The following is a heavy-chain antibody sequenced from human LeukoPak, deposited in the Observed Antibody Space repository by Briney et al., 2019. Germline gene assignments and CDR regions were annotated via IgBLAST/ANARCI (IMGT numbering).Heavy chain of an antibody. Sequence: ASVKVSCKASGGTFSSYAISWVRQAPGQGLEWMGGIIPIFGTANYAQKFQGRVTITADKSTSTAYMELSSLRSEDTAVYYCARAGNLYYGSGSPRSYFDCWGQGTLVTVSS. D-gene: IGHD3-10*01. CDR2: IIPIFGTA. CDR3: ARAGNLYYGSGSPRSYFDC. V-gene: IGHV1-69*06. CDR1: GGTFSSYA. J-gene: IGHJ4*02.